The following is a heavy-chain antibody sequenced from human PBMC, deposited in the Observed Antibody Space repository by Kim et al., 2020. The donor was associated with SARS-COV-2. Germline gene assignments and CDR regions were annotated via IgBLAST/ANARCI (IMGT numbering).Heavy chain of an antibody. D-gene: IGHD3-3*01. Sequence: LKRRVTISVDTSKNQFSLKLSSVTAADTAVYYCARGLPYYDFWSGYYLDYWGQGTLVTVSS. CDR3: ARGLPYYDFWSGYYLDY. J-gene: IGHJ4*02. V-gene: IGHV4-59*09.